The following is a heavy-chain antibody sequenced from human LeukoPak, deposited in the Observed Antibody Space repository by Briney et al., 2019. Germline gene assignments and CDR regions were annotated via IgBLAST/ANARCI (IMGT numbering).Heavy chain of an antibody. CDR1: GFTFSSYS. CDR3: ARDACLVGACGYAFDI. D-gene: IGHD1-26*01. V-gene: IGHV3-48*01. CDR2: ISSSSSTL. J-gene: IGHJ3*02. Sequence: PGGSLRLSCAASGFTFSSYSMNWVRQAPGKGLEWVSYISSSSSTLYYADSVKGRFTISRDNAKNSLYLQMNSLRAEDTAVYYCARDACLVGACGYAFDIWGQGTMVTVPS.